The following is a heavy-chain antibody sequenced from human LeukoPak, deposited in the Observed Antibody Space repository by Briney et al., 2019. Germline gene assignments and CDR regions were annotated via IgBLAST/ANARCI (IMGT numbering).Heavy chain of an antibody. V-gene: IGHV3-21*01. D-gene: IGHD6-19*01. J-gene: IGHJ3*02. Sequence: GGSLRLSCAASGFTFATDSMNWVRQAPGKGLEWVSSISSSSYHIYYADSVKGRFTISRDNAKNSLYLQMNSLRAEDTAVYYCARDRLRSGWYSTVLDAFDIWGQGTIVTVSS. CDR1: GFTFATDS. CDR2: ISSSSYHI. CDR3: ARDRLRSGWYSTVLDAFDI.